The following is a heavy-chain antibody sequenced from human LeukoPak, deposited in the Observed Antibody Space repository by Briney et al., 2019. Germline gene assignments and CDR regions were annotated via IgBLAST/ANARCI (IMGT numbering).Heavy chain of an antibody. CDR3: ARVGYCSHGSCLRLDWYFDL. CDR1: GGSINSYY. V-gene: IGHV4-59*01. D-gene: IGHD2-15*01. J-gene: IGHJ2*01. CDR2: IHYSGIT. Sequence: SETLSLTCTVSGGSINSYYWTWIRQPPGKGLEWIGYIHYSGITNYNPSLGSRVTISVDTSKSQFSLKLSSVTAADTAVYYCARVGYCSHGSCLRLDWYFDLWGRGTLVTVSS.